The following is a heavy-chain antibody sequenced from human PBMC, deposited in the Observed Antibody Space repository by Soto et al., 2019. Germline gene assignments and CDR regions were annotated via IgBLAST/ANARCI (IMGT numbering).Heavy chain of an antibody. Sequence: QVQLVESGGGVVQPGRSLRLSCAASGFTFSSYGMHWVRQAPGKGLEWVAVIWYDGSNKYYADSVKGRFTISRDNSKNTLYLQMNSLRTEDTAVYYCARDAYGSGSNRADYWGQGTLVTVSS. CDR1: GFTFSSYG. V-gene: IGHV3-33*01. CDR3: ARDAYGSGSNRADY. D-gene: IGHD3-10*01. J-gene: IGHJ4*02. CDR2: IWYDGSNK.